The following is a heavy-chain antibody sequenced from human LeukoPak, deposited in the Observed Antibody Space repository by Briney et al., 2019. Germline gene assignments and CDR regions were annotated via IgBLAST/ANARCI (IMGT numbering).Heavy chain of an antibody. D-gene: IGHD3-10*01. V-gene: IGHV3-33*01. CDR1: GFTFSSYG. CDR2: IWYDGSNK. Sequence: GRSLRLSCAASGFTFSSYGMHWVRQAPGKGLEWVAVIWYDGSNKYCADSVKGRFTISRDNSKNTLYLQMNSLRAEDTAVYYCARDRLSGSYYSYYFDYWGQGTLVTVSS. J-gene: IGHJ4*02. CDR3: ARDRLSGSYYSYYFDY.